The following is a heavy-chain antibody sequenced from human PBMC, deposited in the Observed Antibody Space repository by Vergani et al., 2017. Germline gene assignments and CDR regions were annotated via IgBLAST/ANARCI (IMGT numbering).Heavy chain of an antibody. V-gene: IGHV3-11*06. Sequence: QVQLVESGGGLVKPGGSLRLSCAASGFTFSDYYMTWIRQAPGKGLEWVSYISSSSGYTNYTDSVKGRFTISRDNAKNSLYLQMNSLRAEDTAMYYCARQMATISGYYFDYWGQGTLVTVSS. CDR1: GFTFSDYY. CDR3: ARQMATISGYYFDY. CDR2: ISSSSGYT. J-gene: IGHJ4*02. D-gene: IGHD5-24*01.